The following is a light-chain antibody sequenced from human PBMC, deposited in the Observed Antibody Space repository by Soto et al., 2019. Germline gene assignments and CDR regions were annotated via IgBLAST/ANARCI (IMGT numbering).Light chain of an antibody. V-gene: IGLV2-14*03. J-gene: IGLJ1*01. CDR2: DVS. Sequence: QSALTQPASVSGSPGQSITISCTGTSSDVCAYNFVSWYQQHPGKAPKLMIYDVSNRPSGVSNRISGSKSGNTASLTISGLQAEDEADYYCTSPTICGSLVFGTGTKVTVL. CDR1: SSDVCAYNF. CDR3: TSPTICGSLV.